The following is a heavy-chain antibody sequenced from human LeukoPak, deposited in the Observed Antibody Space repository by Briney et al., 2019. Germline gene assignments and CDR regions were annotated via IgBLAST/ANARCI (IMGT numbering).Heavy chain of an antibody. V-gene: IGHV3-7*01. CDR2: IKQDGSEK. J-gene: IGHJ6*02. D-gene: IGHD2-2*01. CDR1: GFTFSSYW. Sequence: GGSLRPSCAASGFTFSSYWMSWVRQAPGKGLEWVANIKQDGSEKYYVDSVKGRFTISRDNAKNSLYLQMNSLRAEDTAVYYCARDYCSSTSCYSYYYYYGMDVWGQGTTVTVSS. CDR3: ARDYCSSTSCYSYYYYYGMDV.